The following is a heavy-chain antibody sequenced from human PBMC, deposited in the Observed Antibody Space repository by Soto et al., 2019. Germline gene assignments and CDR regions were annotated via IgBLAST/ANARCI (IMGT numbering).Heavy chain of an antibody. CDR2: IYTTGST. V-gene: IGHV4-4*07. D-gene: IGHD3-9*01. Sequence: SATLSLTCTFSGGSMINYYWSWIRQPAGKGLEWIGRIYTTGSTHYNPSLKSRVTLSIDMSKNQFSLKLNSVTAADTAVYYCARELPSIYEILTGHFDHWGQGTLVTVSS. J-gene: IGHJ4*02. CDR1: GGSMINYY. CDR3: ARELPSIYEILTGHFDH.